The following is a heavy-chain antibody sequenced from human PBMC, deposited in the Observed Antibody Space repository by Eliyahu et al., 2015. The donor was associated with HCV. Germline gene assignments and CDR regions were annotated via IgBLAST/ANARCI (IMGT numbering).Heavy chain of an antibody. J-gene: IGHJ4*02. Sequence: EVQLVESGGGLVKPGGXLRLSCAAXGXTFTNAWMNWVRQAPGKGLGWVGRIKSKTDGGTTDYAAPVKGRFTISRDDSKNTLYLQMNSLKTEDTAVYYCTTEASYDNFDYWGQGTLVTVSS. CDR3: TTEASYDNFDY. CDR1: GXTFTNAW. V-gene: IGHV3-15*07. CDR2: IKSKTDGGTT. D-gene: IGHD5-12*01.